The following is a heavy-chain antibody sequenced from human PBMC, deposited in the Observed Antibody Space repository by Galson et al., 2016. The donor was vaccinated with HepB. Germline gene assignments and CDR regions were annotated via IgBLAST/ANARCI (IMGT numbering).Heavy chain of an antibody. CDR2: ITGSGRNT. CDR1: GFTFGSYA. CDR3: AISPTLTTLDH. V-gene: IGHV3-23*01. J-gene: IGHJ4*02. Sequence: SLRLSCAASGFTFGSYAMSWVRQAPGKSLEWVATITGSGRNTYYADSVKGRYTISRDNSKNTVYLQTNSLRAEDTAVYYCAISPTLTTLDHWGQGTVVTVPS. D-gene: IGHD1-14*01.